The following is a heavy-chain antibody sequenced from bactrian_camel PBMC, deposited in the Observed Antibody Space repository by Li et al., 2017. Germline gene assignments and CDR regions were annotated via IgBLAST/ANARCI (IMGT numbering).Heavy chain of an antibody. CDR2: INSGGDST. V-gene: IGHV3S40*01. J-gene: IGHJ4*01. D-gene: IGHD2*01. Sequence: VQLVESGGGLVQPGGSLRLSCKASGFEFRGSDVAWVRQAPGKGLEWVSSINSGGDSTYYADSVKGRFTISRDNAKNTVYLQLDSLKTEDMGMYYCAVSDAYYSRAYYYYDYKYWGQGTQVTVS. CDR3: AVSDAYYSRAYYYYDYKY. CDR1: GFEFRGSD.